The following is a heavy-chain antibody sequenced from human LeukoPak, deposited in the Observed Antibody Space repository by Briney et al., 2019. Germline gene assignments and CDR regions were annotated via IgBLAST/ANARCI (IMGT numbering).Heavy chain of an antibody. D-gene: IGHD6-13*01. CDR2: IIPIFGTA. V-gene: IGHV1-69*01. Sequence: SVKVSCKASGGTFSSYAISWVRQAPGQGLEWMGGIIPIFGTANYAQKFQGRVTITADESTSTAYMELSSLRSEDTAVYYCARVGPTGYSSSWREVPYFDYWGQGTLVTVSS. J-gene: IGHJ4*02. CDR3: ARVGPTGYSSSWREVPYFDY. CDR1: GGTFSSYA.